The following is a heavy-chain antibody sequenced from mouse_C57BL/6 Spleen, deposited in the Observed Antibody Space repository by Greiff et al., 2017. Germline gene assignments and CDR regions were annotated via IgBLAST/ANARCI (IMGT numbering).Heavy chain of an antibody. V-gene: IGHV1-52*01. J-gene: IGHJ2*01. CDR3: ARGNSCSPDY. CDR1: GYTFTSYW. Sequence: VQLQQPGAELVRPGSSVKLSCTASGYTFTSYWMHWVKQRPIQGLEWIGNIDPSDSETHYNQKFKDKATLTVDTSSSTAYMQLSSLTSEDSAVYYCARGNSCSPDYWGQGTTLTVSS. D-gene: IGHD1-1*01. CDR2: IDPSDSET.